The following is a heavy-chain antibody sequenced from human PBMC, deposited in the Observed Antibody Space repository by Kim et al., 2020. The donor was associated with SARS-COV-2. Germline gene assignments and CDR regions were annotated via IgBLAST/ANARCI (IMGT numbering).Heavy chain of an antibody. D-gene: IGHD3-10*01. CDR3: ARHDYYGSGSYLDPMKYFDY. V-gene: IGHV1-69*13. J-gene: IGHJ4*02. CDR2: IIPIFGTA. Sequence: SVKVSCKASGGTFSSYAISWVRQAPGQGLEWMGGIIPIFGTANYAQKFQGRVTITADESTSTAYMELSSLRSEDTAVYYCARHDYYGSGSYLDPMKYFDYWGQGTLVTVSS. CDR1: GGTFSSYA.